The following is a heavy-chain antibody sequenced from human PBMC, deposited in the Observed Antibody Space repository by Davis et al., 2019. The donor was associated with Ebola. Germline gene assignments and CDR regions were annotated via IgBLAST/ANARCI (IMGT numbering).Heavy chain of an antibody. J-gene: IGHJ6*02. D-gene: IGHD1-26*01. CDR2: IYIDGTT. CDR1: GFTVSTKY. CDR3: ARGEKVPRRYYNMDV. V-gene: IGHV3-53*01. Sequence: GGSLRLSCAASGFTVSTKYMSWVRQAPGKGLEWVSVIYIDGTTYYADSVRGRFTISRDNAKNSLSLQMDSLRDEDTAVYYCARGEKVPRRYYNMDVWGQGTTVTVSS.